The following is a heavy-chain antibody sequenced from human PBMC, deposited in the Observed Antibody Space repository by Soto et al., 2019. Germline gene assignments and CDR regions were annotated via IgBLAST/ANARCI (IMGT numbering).Heavy chain of an antibody. CDR3: FYQEYRSNGYYFAF. J-gene: IGHJ4*02. CDR2: IYSGGST. D-gene: IGHD6-6*01. CDR1: GGSITSSTSY. Sequence: QLQLQESGPGLVKPSETLSLTCTVSGGSITSSTSYWGWIRQPPGKGLEWIANIYSGGSTYYNPSLKSRVTISLYRSKKQLSLRLTSVTVADTAEYYCFYQEYRSNGYYFAFWGQGPLVAVPA. V-gene: IGHV4-39*01.